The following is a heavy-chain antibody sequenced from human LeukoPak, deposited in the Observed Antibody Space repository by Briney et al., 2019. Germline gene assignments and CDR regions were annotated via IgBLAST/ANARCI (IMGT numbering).Heavy chain of an antibody. D-gene: IGHD6-6*01. Sequence: GGFLRLSCAASGFTFSSYAMHWVRQAPGKGLEWVAVISYDGSNKYYADSVKGRFTISRDNSKNTLYLQMNSLRAEDTAVYYCARGGRELVPFDYFDYWGQGTLVTVSS. V-gene: IGHV3-30-3*01. CDR2: ISYDGSNK. J-gene: IGHJ4*02. CDR1: GFTFSSYA. CDR3: ARGGRELVPFDYFDY.